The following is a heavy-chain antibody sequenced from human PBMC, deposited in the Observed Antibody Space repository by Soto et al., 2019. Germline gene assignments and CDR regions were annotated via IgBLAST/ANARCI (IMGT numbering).Heavy chain of an antibody. CDR2: IWYDGSNK. D-gene: IGHD4-17*01. Sequence: QVQLVESGGGVVQPGRSLRLSCAASGFTFSSYGMHWVRQAPGKGLAWVAVIWYDGSNKYYADSVKGRFTISRDNSKNTLYLQMNSLRAEDTAVYYCARDTGDYPPSAGCQHWGQGTLVTVSS. CDR3: ARDTGDYPPSAGCQH. V-gene: IGHV3-33*01. J-gene: IGHJ1*01. CDR1: GFTFSSYG.